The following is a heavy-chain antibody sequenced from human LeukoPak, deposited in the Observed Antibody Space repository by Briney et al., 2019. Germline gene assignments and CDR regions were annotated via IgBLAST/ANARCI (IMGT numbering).Heavy chain of an antibody. CDR2: ISAYNGKT. V-gene: IGHV1-18*01. CDR1: GYTLTSYG. J-gene: IGHJ4*02. Sequence: EASVKVSCKASGYTLTSYGISWVRQAPGQGLEWMGWISAYNGKTDYTQKFQDRVTMTTDTSTNTAYMDLRSLRSDDTAVYYCARERGDGYNLKLIEDYWGQGTLVTVSS. D-gene: IGHD5-24*01. CDR3: ARERGDGYNLKLIEDY.